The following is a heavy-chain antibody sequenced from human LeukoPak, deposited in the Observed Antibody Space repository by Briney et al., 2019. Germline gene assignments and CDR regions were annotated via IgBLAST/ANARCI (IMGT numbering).Heavy chain of an antibody. D-gene: IGHD2-2*01. CDR1: GYTFTSYG. V-gene: IGHV1-18*01. Sequence: GSVKVSCKASGYTFTSYGISWVRQAPGQGLEWMGWISAYNGNTNYAQNLQGRVTMTTDTSTSTAYMELRSLRSDDTAVYYCARDHRNRQLNQVDCSSTSCYWSGAFDIWGQGTMVTVSS. CDR3: ARDHRNRQLNQVDCSSTSCYWSGAFDI. J-gene: IGHJ3*02. CDR2: ISAYNGNT.